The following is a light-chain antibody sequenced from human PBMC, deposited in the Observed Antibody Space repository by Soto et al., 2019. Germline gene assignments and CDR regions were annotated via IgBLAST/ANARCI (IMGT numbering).Light chain of an antibody. CDR1: NIGGKS. Sequence: SYELTQPPSVSVAPGQTARITCGGNNIGGKSVHWYQQKPGQAPVLLVHDDSDRPSGIPERISGSNSGNTATLTISRVAAGDEADYYCFLSYSGTNWVFGGGTKLTVL. CDR3: FLSYSGTNWV. V-gene: IGLV3-21*02. J-gene: IGLJ3*02. CDR2: DDS.